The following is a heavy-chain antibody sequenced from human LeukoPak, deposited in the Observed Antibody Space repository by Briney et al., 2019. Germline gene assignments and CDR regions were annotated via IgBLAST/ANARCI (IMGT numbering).Heavy chain of an antibody. D-gene: IGHD1-7*01. CDR2: IRSKTNNYAT. Sequence: GGSLRLSCAASGFTFSGSAIHWVRQASGKGLEWVGRIRSKTNNYATAYAAPVRGRFTISRDDPKNTAHLQMNSLKTEDTAVYYCTRHDNWNYQWYFDCWGQGTLVTVSS. CDR3: TRHDNWNYQWYFDC. CDR1: GFTFSGSA. J-gene: IGHJ4*02. V-gene: IGHV3-73*01.